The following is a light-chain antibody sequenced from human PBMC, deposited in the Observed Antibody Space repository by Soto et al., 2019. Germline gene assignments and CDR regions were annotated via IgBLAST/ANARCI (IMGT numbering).Light chain of an antibody. CDR2: KAS. CDR1: QSISSW. V-gene: IGKV1-5*03. Sequence: DIQMTQSPSTLSASVGDRVTITCRASQSISSWLAWYQQKPGTAPKLLIYKASSLESRVPSRFSGSGSGTEFTLSISSLQPDDFATYYCQRYVNAFRSFGQGTKVEF. CDR3: QRYVNAFRS. J-gene: IGKJ1*01.